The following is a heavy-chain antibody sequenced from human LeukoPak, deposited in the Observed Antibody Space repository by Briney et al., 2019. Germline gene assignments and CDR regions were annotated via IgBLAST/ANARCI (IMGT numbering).Heavy chain of an antibody. CDR1: GGSITSGAYS. D-gene: IGHD3-9*01. CDR2: IFHSGST. J-gene: IGHJ5*02. V-gene: IGHV4-30-2*01. Sequence: PSETLSLTCAISGGSITSGAYSWSWIRQPPGKGLEWIGYIFHSGSTNNSASLKSRVTISVDTSKTQFSLNLTSITLADTAVYYCSREFCVAHAPGAWFDPWGQGIPVTVSS. CDR3: SREFCVAHAPGAWFDP.